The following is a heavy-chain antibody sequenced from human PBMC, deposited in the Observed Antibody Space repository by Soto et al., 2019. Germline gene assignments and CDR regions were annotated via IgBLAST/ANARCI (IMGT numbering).Heavy chain of an antibody. Sequence: SETLSLTCTVSGDSVSSGPHYWSWIRQPPGGRLEWLGYVYGVQTTNTNPSLASRVSISKDPSKNQFSLRLTSVTAADTAVYYCARRNNQGSVDYWGQGTPVPVYS. D-gene: IGHD2-15*01. V-gene: IGHV4-61*01. CDR3: ARRNNQGSVDY. J-gene: IGHJ4*02. CDR1: GDSVSSGPHY. CDR2: VYGVQTT.